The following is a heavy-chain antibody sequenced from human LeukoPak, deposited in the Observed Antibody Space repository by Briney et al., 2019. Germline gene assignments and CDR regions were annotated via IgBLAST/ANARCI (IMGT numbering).Heavy chain of an antibody. Sequence: SVTLSLTCTVSGGSISSYYWSWIRQPPGKGLEWIGYIYYSGSTNYNPSLKSRVTISVDTSKNQFSLKLSSVTAADTAVYYCERLSYWSGYYYGYYYGMDVWGQGTTVTVSS. D-gene: IGHD3-22*01. V-gene: IGHV4-59*08. J-gene: IGHJ6*02. CDR1: GGSISSYY. CDR3: ERLSYWSGYYYGYYYGMDV. CDR2: IYYSGST.